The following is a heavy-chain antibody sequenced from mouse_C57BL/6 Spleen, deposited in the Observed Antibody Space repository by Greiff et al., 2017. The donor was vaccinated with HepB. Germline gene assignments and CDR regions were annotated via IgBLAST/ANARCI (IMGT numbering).Heavy chain of an antibody. CDR1: GYSFTSYY. CDR2: IYPGSGNT. CDR3: ARGITITTVVVRDYAMDY. D-gene: IGHD1-1*01. J-gene: IGHJ4*01. Sequence: QVQLQQSGPELVKPGASVKISCKASGYSFTSYYIHWVKQRPGQGLEWIGWIYPGSGNTKYNEKFKGKATLTADTSSSTAYMQLSSLTSEDSAVYYCARGITITTVVVRDYAMDYWGQGTSVTVSS. V-gene: IGHV1-66*01.